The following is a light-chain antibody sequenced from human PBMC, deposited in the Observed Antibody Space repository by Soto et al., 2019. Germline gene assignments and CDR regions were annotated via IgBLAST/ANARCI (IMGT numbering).Light chain of an antibody. Sequence: DILMTQSPDSLAVSLGERATMNCKSSQSVLYSSNNKNYLAWYQQKPGQPPKALIYWASTRESGVPDRFSGSGSETDFTLTISSLQAEDVAVYYCQQYYTTPWTFGQGTKVDIK. CDR1: QSVLYSSNNKNY. CDR3: QQYYTTPWT. V-gene: IGKV4-1*01. CDR2: WAS. J-gene: IGKJ1*01.